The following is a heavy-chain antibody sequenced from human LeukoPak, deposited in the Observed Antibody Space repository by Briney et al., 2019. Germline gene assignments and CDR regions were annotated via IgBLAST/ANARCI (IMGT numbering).Heavy chain of an antibody. V-gene: IGHV3-21*01. D-gene: IGHD6-13*01. CDR1: GFTFNSYT. CDR3: ARGRLAGYSSSSDFDY. CDR2: ISSSSSYI. J-gene: IGHJ4*02. Sequence: GGSLRLSCAASGFTFNSYTMNWVRQAPGKGLEWVSSISSSSSYIYDADSVEGRFTISRDNAKNSLYLQMNSLRAGDTAVYYCARGRLAGYSSSSDFDYWDQGTLVTVSS.